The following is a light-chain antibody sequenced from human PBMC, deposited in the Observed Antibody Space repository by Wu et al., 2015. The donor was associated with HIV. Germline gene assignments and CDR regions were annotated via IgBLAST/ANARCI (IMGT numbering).Light chain of an antibody. CDR3: QQYNNWPRT. V-gene: IGKV1-5*03. CDR1: QSISEW. CDR2: RAS. J-gene: IGKJ1*01. Sequence: DIQMTQSPSTLSASVGDTVTITCRASQSISEWLAWYQQKPGKAPKLLIYRASTLESGVPSRFGGSGSGTEFTLTISSMQSEDFAVYYCQQYNNWPRTFGQGTKVEIK.